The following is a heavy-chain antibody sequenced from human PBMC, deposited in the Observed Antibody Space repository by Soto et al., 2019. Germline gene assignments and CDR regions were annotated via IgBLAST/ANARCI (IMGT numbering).Heavy chain of an antibody. CDR2: ISGSGGST. V-gene: IGHV3-23*01. CDR3: AKQRSTGAFTYYYDSSGYYPFDY. D-gene: IGHD3-22*01. J-gene: IGHJ4*02. CDR1: GFTFSSYA. Sequence: PGGSLRLSCAASGFTFSSYAMSWVRQAPGKGLEWVSAISGSGGSTYYADSVKGWFTISRDNSKNTLYLQMNSLRAEDTAVYYCAKQRSTGAFTYYYDSSGYYPFDYWGQGTLVTVSS.